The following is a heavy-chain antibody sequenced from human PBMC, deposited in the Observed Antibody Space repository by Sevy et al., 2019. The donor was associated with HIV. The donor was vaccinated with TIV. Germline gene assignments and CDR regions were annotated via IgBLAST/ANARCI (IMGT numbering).Heavy chain of an antibody. V-gene: IGHV3-30*02. J-gene: IGHJ6*02. Sequence: GGSLRLSCAASGFTFSTYGMHWVRQAPGKGLEWLAVIWFDGSNEYYADSVKGRFTISRAIAKNTLHLQMNSLRNEDTAIYFCANAYSGSYSHSYLYALDVWGQGTTVTVSS. CDR3: ANAYSGSYSHSYLYALDV. CDR1: GFTFSTYG. D-gene: IGHD1-26*01. CDR2: IWFDGSNE.